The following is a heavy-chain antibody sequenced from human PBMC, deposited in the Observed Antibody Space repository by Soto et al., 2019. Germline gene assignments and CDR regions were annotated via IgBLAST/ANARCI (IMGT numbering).Heavy chain of an antibody. Sequence: QVQLVESGGGLVKPGGALRLTCAVSGFIFSDYYMSWLRQAPGKGLEWVGYISTTTNSATYAVSVRGRFTISRDDAKNSLYLDMTTPRAEDTTMYFCATRKSSSWYESEYWGQGTLVTVSP. V-gene: IGHV3-11*06. CDR3: ATRKSSSWYESEY. J-gene: IGHJ4*02. CDR2: ISTTTNSA. CDR1: GFIFSDYY. D-gene: IGHD6-13*01.